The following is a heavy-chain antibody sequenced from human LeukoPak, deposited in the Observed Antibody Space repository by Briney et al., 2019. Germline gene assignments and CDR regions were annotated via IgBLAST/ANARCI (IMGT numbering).Heavy chain of an antibody. CDR2: IIPIFGTA. CDR1: GGTLSSYA. CDR3: ARGIAARGYYAFDI. J-gene: IGHJ3*02. D-gene: IGHD6-6*01. V-gene: IGHV1-69*13. Sequence: GASVKVSCKASGGTLSSYAISWVRQAPGQGLEWRGGIIPIFGTANYAQKFQGRVTITADESTSTAYMELSSLRSEDAAVYYCARGIAARGYYAFDIWGQGTMVTVSS.